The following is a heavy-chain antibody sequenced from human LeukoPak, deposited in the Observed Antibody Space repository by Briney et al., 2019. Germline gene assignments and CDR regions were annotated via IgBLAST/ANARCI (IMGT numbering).Heavy chain of an antibody. D-gene: IGHD3-16*01. CDR3: AKVRFGEYFAYFDY. J-gene: IGHJ4*02. V-gene: IGHV3-48*01. CDR2: ISSTSSTI. CDR1: GFTFSTYS. Sequence: GGSLRLSCAASGFTFSTYSMNWVRQAPGKGLEWVSYISSTSSTISYADSVKGRFTISRDNSKNTLYLQMNSLRAEDTAVYYCAKVRFGEYFAYFDYWGQGTLVTVSS.